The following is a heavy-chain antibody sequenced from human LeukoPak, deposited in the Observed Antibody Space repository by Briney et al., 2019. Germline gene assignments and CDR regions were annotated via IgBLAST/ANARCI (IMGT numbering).Heavy chain of an antibody. CDR1: GYTFTSYD. CDR2: SNAGNGNT. J-gene: IGHJ4*02. D-gene: IGHD6-19*01. Sequence: ASVKVSCKASGYTFTSYDINWVRQAPGQRLEWMGWSNAGNGNTKYSQEFQGRVTITRDTSASTAYMELSSLRSEDMAVYYCARADSSGLVDYWGQGTLVTVSS. V-gene: IGHV1-3*02. CDR3: ARADSSGLVDY.